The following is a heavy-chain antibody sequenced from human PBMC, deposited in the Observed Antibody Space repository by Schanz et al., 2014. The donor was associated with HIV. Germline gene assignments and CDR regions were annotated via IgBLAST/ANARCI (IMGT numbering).Heavy chain of an antibody. V-gene: IGHV4-34*01. CDR1: GGSLSGYY. Sequence: QVRLHQWGAGLLKPSETLSLTCAVYGGSLSGYYWSWIRQPPGKGLEWIGEIKYSGSTNYKPSLKSRVTISIDTSKNQFPLRLSSLTAADTAVYYCAGFDKSGYYPVAYWGQGTLVTVSS. CDR3: AGFDKSGYYPVAY. D-gene: IGHD3-22*01. CDR2: IKYSGST. J-gene: IGHJ4*02.